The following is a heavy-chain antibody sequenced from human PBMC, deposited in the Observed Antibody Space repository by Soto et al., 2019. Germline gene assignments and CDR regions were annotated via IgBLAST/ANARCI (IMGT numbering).Heavy chain of an antibody. CDR1: GFTFSDYY. CDR3: ARDLRYCTNGICYTKWFDP. V-gene: IGHV3-11*01. D-gene: IGHD2-8*01. Sequence: GGSLRLSCAASGFTFSDYYMSWIRQAPGKGLEWVSYISSSGSTIYYADSVKGRFTISRDNAKNSLYLQMNSPRAEDTAVYYCARDLRYCTNGICYTKWFDPWGQGTLVTVSS. J-gene: IGHJ5*02. CDR2: ISSSGSTI.